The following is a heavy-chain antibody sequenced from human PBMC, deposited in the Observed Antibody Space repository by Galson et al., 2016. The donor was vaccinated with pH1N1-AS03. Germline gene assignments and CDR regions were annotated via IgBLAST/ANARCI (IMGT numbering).Heavy chain of an antibody. J-gene: IGHJ4*02. V-gene: IGHV1-18*01. CDR1: GYTFTTYG. CDR3: VRESEISGVVFFNY. D-gene: IGHD3-3*01. Sequence: SVKVSCKASGYTFTTYGISWVRQAPGQGLEWMGWISAYYGDTHFAHKFQERVTLTRDTSTATAYMELGNLRSDDTDVYYCVRESEISGVVFFNYWGQGTLVTVSS. CDR2: ISAYYGDT.